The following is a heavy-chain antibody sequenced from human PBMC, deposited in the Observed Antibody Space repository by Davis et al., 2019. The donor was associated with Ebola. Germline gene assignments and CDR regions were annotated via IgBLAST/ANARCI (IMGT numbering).Heavy chain of an antibody. Sequence: GESLKISCAASGFTFSNAWMNWVRQAPGKGLEWVANIKQDGSEKYYVDSLKGRFTISRDNAKNSVSLQMNSLRAEDTAVYYCARGSSSSGFDNWGQGTLVTVSS. V-gene: IGHV3-7*01. D-gene: IGHD6-6*01. CDR3: ARGSSSSGFDN. CDR2: IKQDGSEK. CDR1: GFTFSNAW. J-gene: IGHJ4*02.